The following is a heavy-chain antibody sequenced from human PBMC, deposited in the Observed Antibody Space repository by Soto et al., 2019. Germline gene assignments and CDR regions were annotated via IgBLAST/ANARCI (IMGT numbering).Heavy chain of an antibody. CDR2: IYYSGST. J-gene: IGHJ4*02. V-gene: IGHV4-61*01. CDR3: AYSSTPFDY. Sequence: SETLSLTCTVSGGSVSSTSYYWSWIRQPPGKGLEWIGFIYYSGSTNYNPSLKSRVTISVDTSKNQFSLKLSSVTAADTAVYYCAYSSTPFDYRGQGTLVTVSS. D-gene: IGHD6-13*01. CDR1: GGSVSSTSYY.